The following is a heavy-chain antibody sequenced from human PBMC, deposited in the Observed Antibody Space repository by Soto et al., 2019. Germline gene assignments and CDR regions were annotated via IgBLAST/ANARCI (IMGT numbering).Heavy chain of an antibody. V-gene: IGHV1-69*13. Sequence: GASVKVSFKAAGGTFSSYAISWVRQAPGQGLEWMGGIIPIFGTANYAQKFQGRVTITADESTSTAYMELSSLRSEDTAVYYCARVSNYDSSGFNFDYWGQGTLVTVSS. CDR2: IIPIFGTA. J-gene: IGHJ4*02. CDR3: ARVSNYDSSGFNFDY. D-gene: IGHD3-22*01. CDR1: GGTFSSYA.